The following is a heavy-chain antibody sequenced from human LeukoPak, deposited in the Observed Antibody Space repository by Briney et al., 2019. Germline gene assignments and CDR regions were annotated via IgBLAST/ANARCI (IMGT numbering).Heavy chain of an antibody. CDR3: ARASLGGIAAAGVNWFDP. J-gene: IGHJ5*02. CDR2: IYYSGST. CDR1: GGSISSYY. Sequence: KPSETLSHTCTVSGGSISSYYWSWIRQPPGKGLEWIGYIYYSGSTNYNPSLKSRVTISVDTSKNQFSLKLSSVTAADTAVYYCARASLGGIAAAGVNWFDPWGQGTLVTVSS. D-gene: IGHD6-13*01. V-gene: IGHV4-59*01.